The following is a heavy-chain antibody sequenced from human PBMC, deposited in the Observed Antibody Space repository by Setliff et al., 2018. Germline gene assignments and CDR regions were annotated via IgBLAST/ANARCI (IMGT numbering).Heavy chain of an antibody. J-gene: IGHJ3*02. Sequence: SETLSLTCAAYGGSFSGYYWSWIRQPPGKGPEWFGEIDQSGITNYNPSLKSRVTISIDTSKNQFSLRLSSVTATDTAVYYCARGRRITMIVVPPGVFDIWGQGTMVTVSS. CDR2: IDQSGIT. CDR3: ARGRRITMIVVPPGVFDI. CDR1: GGSFSGYY. V-gene: IGHV4-34*01. D-gene: IGHD3-22*01.